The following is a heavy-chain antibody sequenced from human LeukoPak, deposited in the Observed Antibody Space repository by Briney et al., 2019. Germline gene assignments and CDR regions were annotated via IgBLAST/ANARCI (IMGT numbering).Heavy chain of an antibody. CDR1: GFSFTNAW. CDR2: IKSKNNGGTT. J-gene: IGHJ3*02. V-gene: IGHV3-15*01. D-gene: IGHD2-2*02. Sequence: PGGSLRLSCAASGFSFTNAWMSWVRQAPGKGLEWVGRIKSKNNGGTTDYATPVKGRFTISRDDSKNTLYLEMDSLKTEDTAVYYCTTEGRLSTRCYTPNAFDIWGPGTVVTVSS. CDR3: TTEGRLSTRCYTPNAFDI.